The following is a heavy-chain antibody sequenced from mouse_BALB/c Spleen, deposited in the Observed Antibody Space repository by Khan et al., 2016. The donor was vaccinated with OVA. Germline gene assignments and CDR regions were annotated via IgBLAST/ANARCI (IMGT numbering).Heavy chain of an antibody. V-gene: IGHV1-53*01. D-gene: IGHD2-2*01. Sequence: QVRLQQSGAELVKPGASVKLSCKASGNPFTSYYVYWVKQRPGQGLEWIGDINPSNGDTYFNEKFKSKATLTVDKSSSTAYMQVSSLTSEDSAVYYCTRGGYGGFASWGQGTLVTVSA. CDR1: GNPFTSYY. CDR2: INPSNGDT. CDR3: TRGGYGGFAS. J-gene: IGHJ3*01.